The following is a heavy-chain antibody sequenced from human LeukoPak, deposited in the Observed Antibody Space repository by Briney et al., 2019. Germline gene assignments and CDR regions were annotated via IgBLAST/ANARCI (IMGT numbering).Heavy chain of an antibody. CDR2: IYSGGST. V-gene: IGHV3-66*01. CDR3: AKEPWELFPYYFDY. Sequence: GGSLTLSCAASGFTVSTNYMSWVRQAPGRGLEWVSVIYSGGSTYYADSVKGRFTISRDNSKNTLYLQMNSLRAEDTAVYYCAKEPWELFPYYFDYWGQGALVTVSS. J-gene: IGHJ4*02. D-gene: IGHD1-26*01. CDR1: GFTVSTNY.